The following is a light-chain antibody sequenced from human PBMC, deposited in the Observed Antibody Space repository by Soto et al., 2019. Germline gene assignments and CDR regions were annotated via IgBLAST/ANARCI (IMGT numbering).Light chain of an antibody. CDR1: QSVSSY. CDR2: DAS. Sequence: EIVLTQSPATLSLSPGERATLSCRASQSVSSYLAWYQQKPGQAPRLLIYDASNRATGIPARFSGSGSGTDFTRTISSLEPEDFAVYYCQQRSNWPPLTVGGGTKVEIK. J-gene: IGKJ4*01. CDR3: QQRSNWPPLT. V-gene: IGKV3-11*01.